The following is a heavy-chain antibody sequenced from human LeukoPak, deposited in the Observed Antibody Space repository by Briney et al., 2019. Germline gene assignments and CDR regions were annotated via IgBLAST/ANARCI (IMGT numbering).Heavy chain of an antibody. J-gene: IGHJ4*02. Sequence: PGGSLRLSCAASRFTFSNYAMNWVRQAPGKGLEWVSAISGSGGSTYYADSVKGRFTISRDNSKNTLYLQMNSLRAEDTAVYYCAKDRYYYGSSGYLRKYYFDYWGQGTLVTVSS. D-gene: IGHD3-22*01. CDR1: RFTFSNYA. V-gene: IGHV3-23*01. CDR2: ISGSGGST. CDR3: AKDRYYYGSSGYLRKYYFDY.